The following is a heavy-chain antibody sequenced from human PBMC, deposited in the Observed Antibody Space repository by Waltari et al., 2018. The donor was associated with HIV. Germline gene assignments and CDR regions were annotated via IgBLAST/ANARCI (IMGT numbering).Heavy chain of an antibody. D-gene: IGHD1-26*01. V-gene: IGHV3-48*01. CDR3: ARDYSGTYADFDY. Sequence: EVQLVESGGGLVQPGGSLRLSCAASGFTFSSYSMNWVRQAPGKGLGWVSDISRSGSTKYYADSVRGRFTISRDNAKNSLYLQLNSLRAEDTVVYYCARDYSGTYADFDYWGQGTLVTVSS. J-gene: IGHJ4*02. CDR1: GFTFSSYS. CDR2: ISRSGSTK.